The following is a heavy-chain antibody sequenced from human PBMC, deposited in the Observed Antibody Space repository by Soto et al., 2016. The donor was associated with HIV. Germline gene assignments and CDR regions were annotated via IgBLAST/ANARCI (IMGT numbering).Heavy chain of an antibody. CDR3: ARRKDSSSPYYYGMDV. CDR2: IWYDGSNK. V-gene: IGHV3-33*08. D-gene: IGHD3-22*01. CDR1: GFTFSSYG. J-gene: IGHJ6*02. Sequence: VQLVESGGGVVQPGRSLRLSCAASGFTFSSYGMHWVRQAPGKGLEWVAVIWYDGSNKYYADSVKGRFTISRDNSKNTLYLQMNSLRAEDTAMYYCARRKDSSSPYYYGMDVWGQGTTVTVSS.